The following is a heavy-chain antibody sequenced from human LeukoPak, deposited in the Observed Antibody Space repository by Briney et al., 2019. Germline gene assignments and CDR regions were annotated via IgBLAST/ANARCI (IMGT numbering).Heavy chain of an antibody. CDR1: GFTFSSYT. Sequence: PGGSLRLSCAASGFTFSSYTMNWVRQAPGKGLEWVSSITSSSSYIYYADSVKGRFTISRENAKNSLYLQMNSLRAEDTAVYYCARHVVAVGFGYWGQGTLVTVSS. V-gene: IGHV3-21*01. J-gene: IGHJ4*02. CDR2: ITSSSSYI. CDR3: ARHVVAVGFGY. D-gene: IGHD3-22*01.